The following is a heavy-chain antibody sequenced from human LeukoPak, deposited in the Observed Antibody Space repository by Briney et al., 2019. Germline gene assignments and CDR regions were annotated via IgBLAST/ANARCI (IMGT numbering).Heavy chain of an antibody. Sequence: GGSLRLSCAASGFTFSSYAMSWVRQAPGKGLEWVSAISGSGGNTYYADSVKGRFTISRDNSKNTLYLQMNSLRAEDTAVYYCARDLVAATPEGYFDYWGQGTLVTVSS. CDR1: GFTFSSYA. J-gene: IGHJ4*02. CDR3: ARDLVAATPEGYFDY. V-gene: IGHV3-23*01. D-gene: IGHD2-15*01. CDR2: ISGSGGNT.